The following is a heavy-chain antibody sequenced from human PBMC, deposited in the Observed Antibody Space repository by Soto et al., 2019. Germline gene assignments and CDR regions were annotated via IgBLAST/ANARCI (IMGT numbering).Heavy chain of an antibody. CDR1: GGSFSGYY. D-gene: IGHD3-3*01. CDR2: INHSGST. V-gene: IGHV4-34*01. J-gene: IGHJ6*02. Sequence: SETLSLTCAVYGGSFSGYYWSWIRQPPGKGLEWIGEINHSGSTNYNPSLKSRVTISVDTSKNQFSLKLSSVAAADTAVYYCARISVLWSGYYYYYYGMGVWDQGTTVAVSS. CDR3: ARISVLWSGYYYYYYGMGV.